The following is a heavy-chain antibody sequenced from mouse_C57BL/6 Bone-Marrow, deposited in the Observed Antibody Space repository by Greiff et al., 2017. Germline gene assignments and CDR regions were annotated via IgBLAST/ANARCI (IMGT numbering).Heavy chain of an antibody. Sequence: EVQLQQSGAELVRPGASVKLSCTASGFNIKDDYMHWVKQRPEQGLEWIGWIDPENGDTEYASKFQGKATITADTSSNTAYLQLSSLTSEDTAVYYWTTSFYDEDWYFDVWGTGTTVTVSS. CDR1: GFNIKDDY. J-gene: IGHJ1*03. V-gene: IGHV14-4*01. CDR2: IDPENGDT. D-gene: IGHD2-12*01. CDR3: TTSFYDEDWYFDV.